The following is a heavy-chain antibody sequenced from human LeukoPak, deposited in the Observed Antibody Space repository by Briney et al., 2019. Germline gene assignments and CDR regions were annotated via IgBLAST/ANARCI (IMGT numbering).Heavy chain of an antibody. J-gene: IGHJ6*02. CDR2: MNPNSGNT. Sequence: RASVKVSCKASGYTFTSYDINWVRQATGQGLEWMGLMNPNSGNTGYAQKFQGRVTMTRNTSISTAYMELSSLRSENTAVYYCARGSPGRRVYYYGMDVWGQGTTVTVSS. V-gene: IGHV1-8*01. D-gene: IGHD3-10*01. CDR3: ARGSPGRRVYYYGMDV. CDR1: GYTFTSYD.